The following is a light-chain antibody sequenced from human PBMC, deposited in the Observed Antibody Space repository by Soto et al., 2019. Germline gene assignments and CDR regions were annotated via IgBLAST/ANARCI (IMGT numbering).Light chain of an antibody. CDR1: QSIISY. CDR2: TAS. V-gene: IGKV1-39*01. J-gene: IGKJ4*01. CDR3: QQGYSTPLT. Sequence: DIQMTQSPSSLSASVGDRVTITCRASQSIISYLNWYQQKPWKAPKLLIYTASNLQSGVSSRFSGSGSGTDFTLTISSLQPEDFATYYCQQGYSTPLTFGGGTKVDI.